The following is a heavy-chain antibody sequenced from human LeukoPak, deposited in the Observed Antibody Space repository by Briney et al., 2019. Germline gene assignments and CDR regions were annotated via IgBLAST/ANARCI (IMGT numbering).Heavy chain of an antibody. J-gene: IGHJ6*03. CDR1: GGTFSSYA. D-gene: IGHD3-16*02. CDR2: IIPVFGTP. CDR3: ATSSYTGYYYMDV. Sequence: SVKVSCKASGGTFSSYAVSWVRQAPGQGLEWTGGIIPVFGTPNYAQRFQDRVTITTDESTSTAYMELSSLRSEDTAVYYCATSSYTGYYYMDVWGKGTTVTVSS. V-gene: IGHV1-69*05.